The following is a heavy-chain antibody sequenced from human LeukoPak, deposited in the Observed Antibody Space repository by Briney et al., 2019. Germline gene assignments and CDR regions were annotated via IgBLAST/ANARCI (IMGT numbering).Heavy chain of an antibody. CDR1: GFTFSSYS. CDR2: ISSSSSYI. Sequence: GGSLRLSCAASGFTFSSYSMNWVRQAPGKGLKWFSSISSSSSYIYYADSVKGRFTISRDNAKNSLYLQMNSLRAEDTAVYYCARGGYSTIYYFDYWGQGTLVTVSS. V-gene: IGHV3-21*01. J-gene: IGHJ4*02. CDR3: ARGGYSTIYYFDY. D-gene: IGHD3-22*01.